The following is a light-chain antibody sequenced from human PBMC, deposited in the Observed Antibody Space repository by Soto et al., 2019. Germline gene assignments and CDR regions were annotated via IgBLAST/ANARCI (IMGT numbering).Light chain of an antibody. CDR1: SSNIGTNL. CDR2: GNE. J-gene: IGLJ2*01. CDR3: AAWDGSLNGVL. V-gene: IGLV1-44*01. Sequence: QSVLTQPPSTSGTPGQRVTISCSGSSSNIGTNLVYWYQLVPGTAPKLFIYGNEERPSGVTGRFSGSKSGTSASLAISGLQSEDEADYYCAAWDGSLNGVLFGGGTKLTVL.